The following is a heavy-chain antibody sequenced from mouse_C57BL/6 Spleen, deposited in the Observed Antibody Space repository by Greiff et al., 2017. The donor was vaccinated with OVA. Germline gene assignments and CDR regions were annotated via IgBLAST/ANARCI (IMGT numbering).Heavy chain of an antibody. CDR1: GYTFTSYW. CDR3: ARAGSLAWFAY. CDR2: IDPPDSYT. J-gene: IGHJ3*01. Sequence: VKLQQPGAELVMPGASVKLSCKASGYTFTSYWMHWVKQRPGQGLEWIGEIDPPDSYTNYNQKFKGKSTLTVDKSSSTAYMQLSSLTSEDSAVYYCARAGSLAWFAYWGQGTLVTVSA. V-gene: IGHV1-69*01.